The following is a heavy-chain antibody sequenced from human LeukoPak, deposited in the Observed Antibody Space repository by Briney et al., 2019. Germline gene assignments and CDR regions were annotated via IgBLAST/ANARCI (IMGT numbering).Heavy chain of an antibody. D-gene: IGHD2-15*01. CDR2: ISGSGGST. V-gene: IGHV3-23*01. CDR1: GFTFSSYG. CDR3: AKAGAVVVVAAKFFDY. Sequence: SGGSLRLSCAASGFTFSSYGMRWVRQAPGKGLEWVSAISGSGGSTYYADSVKGRFTISRDNSKNTLYLQMNSLRAEDTAVYYCAKAGAVVVVAAKFFDYWGQGTLVTVSS. J-gene: IGHJ4*02.